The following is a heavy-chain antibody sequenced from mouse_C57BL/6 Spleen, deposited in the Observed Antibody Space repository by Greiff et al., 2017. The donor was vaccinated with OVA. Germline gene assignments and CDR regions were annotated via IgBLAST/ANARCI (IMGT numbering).Heavy chain of an antibody. CDR1: GFTFSNYW. V-gene: IGHV6-3*01. Sequence: DVKLQESGGGLVQPGGSMKLSCVASGFTFSNYWMNWVRQSPEKGLEWVAQIRLKSDNYATHYAESVKGRFTISRDDSKSSVYLQMNNLRAEDTGIYYCTGDPYFDVWGTGTTVTVSS. CDR2: IRLKSDNYAT. J-gene: IGHJ1*03. CDR3: TGDPYFDV.